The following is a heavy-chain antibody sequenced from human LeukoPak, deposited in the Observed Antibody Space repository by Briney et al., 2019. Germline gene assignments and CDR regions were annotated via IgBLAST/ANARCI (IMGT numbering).Heavy chain of an antibody. D-gene: IGHD2-15*01. Sequence: EASVKVSCRACGYTFTSYGISWVRQAPGQGLEWMGWISAYNGNTNYAQKLQGRVTMTTDTSTSTAYMELRSLRSDDTAVYYCARELVVAAPDYWGQGTLVTVSS. J-gene: IGHJ4*02. CDR3: ARELVVAAPDY. CDR2: ISAYNGNT. CDR1: GYTFTSYG. V-gene: IGHV1-18*04.